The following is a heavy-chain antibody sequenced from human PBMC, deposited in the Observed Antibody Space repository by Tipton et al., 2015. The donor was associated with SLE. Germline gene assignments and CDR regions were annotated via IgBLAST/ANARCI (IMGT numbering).Heavy chain of an antibody. CDR1: GITFSSHA. D-gene: IGHD1-26*01. CDR2: IRGSGGNT. Sequence: SLRLSCAASGITFSSHAMSWVRQAPGKGLEWVSAIRGSGGNTYYADSVKGRFTISRDNSKNTLYLQMNSLRVEDTAVYYCAKAGSNWHNYFDYWDQGTLVTVSS. J-gene: IGHJ4*02. CDR3: AKAGSNWHNYFDY. V-gene: IGHV3-23*01.